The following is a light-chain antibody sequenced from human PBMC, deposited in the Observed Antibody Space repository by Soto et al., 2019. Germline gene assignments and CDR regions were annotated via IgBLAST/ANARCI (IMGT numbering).Light chain of an antibody. CDR3: QQYNNWPPWT. V-gene: IGKV3-15*01. Sequence: ELVMTQSPSTLSVSPGERATLACRASPSVSSNLAWYQQKPAQAPRLLLYGASTRATGIPARFSGSGSGTEFTITISSLQSEDFALYYCQQYNNWPPWTFGQGTKVESK. J-gene: IGKJ1*01. CDR2: GAS. CDR1: PSVSSN.